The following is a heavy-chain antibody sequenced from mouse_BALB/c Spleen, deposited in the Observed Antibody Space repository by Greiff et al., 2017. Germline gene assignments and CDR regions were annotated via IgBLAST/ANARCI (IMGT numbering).Heavy chain of an antibody. J-gene: IGHJ4*01. CDR1: GFTFSDYY. Sequence: EVMLVESGGGLVKPGGSLKLSCAASGFTFSDYYMYWVRQTPEKRLEWVATISDGGSYTYYPDSVKGRFTISRDNAKNNLYLQMSSLKSEDTAMYYCARDRNYYGNYGAMDYWGQGTSVTVSS. D-gene: IGHD2-1*01. V-gene: IGHV5-4*02. CDR2: ISDGGSYT. CDR3: ARDRNYYGNYGAMDY.